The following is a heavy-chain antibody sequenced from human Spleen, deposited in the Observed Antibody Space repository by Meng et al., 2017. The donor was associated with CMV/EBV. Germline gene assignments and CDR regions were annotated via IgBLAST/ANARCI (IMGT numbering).Heavy chain of an antibody. CDR2: MYYSGRT. J-gene: IGHJ4*02. Sequence: SETLSLTCTVSGYSISSGYYWGWIRQPPGKGLEWIGYMYYSGRTNYNPSLKSRVTISVDTSKNQLSLKLNSVTAADTAVYYCARAEPSVTGGDYWGQGTLVTVSS. D-gene: IGHD6-19*01. CDR1: GYSISSGYY. V-gene: IGHV4-61*01. CDR3: ARAEPSVTGGDY.